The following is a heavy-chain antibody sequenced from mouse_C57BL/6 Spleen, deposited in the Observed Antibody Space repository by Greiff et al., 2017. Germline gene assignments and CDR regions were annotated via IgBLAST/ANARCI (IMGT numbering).Heavy chain of an antibody. V-gene: IGHV7-3*01. CDR2: IRNKANGYTT. D-gene: IGHD1-1*01. J-gene: IGHJ2*01. CDR3: ARSPRITTVVALYYFDY. CDR1: GFTFTDYY. Sequence: EVKVVESGGGLVQPGGSLSLSCAASGFTFTDYYMSWVRQPPGKALEWLGFIRNKANGYTTEYSASVKGRFTISRDNSQSILYLQMNALRAEDSATYYCARSPRITTVVALYYFDYWGQGTTLTVSS.